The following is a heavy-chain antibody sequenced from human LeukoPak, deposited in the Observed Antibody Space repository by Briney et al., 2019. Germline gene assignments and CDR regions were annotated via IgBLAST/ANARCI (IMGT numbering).Heavy chain of an antibody. CDR1: GYTFTSYG. CDR3: ARYSSGVGGY. CDR2: ISAYNGKT. D-gene: IGHD6-19*01. V-gene: IGHV1-18*01. Sequence: GASVKVSCKASGYTFTSYGISWVRQAPGQGLEWMGWISAYNGKTNYAQRFQGRVTMTRNTSISTAYMELSSLRSEDTAVYYCARYSSGVGGYWGQGALVTVSS. J-gene: IGHJ4*02.